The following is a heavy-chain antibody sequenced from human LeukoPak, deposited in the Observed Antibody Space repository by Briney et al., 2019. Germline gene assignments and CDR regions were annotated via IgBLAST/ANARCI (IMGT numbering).Heavy chain of an antibody. J-gene: IGHJ4*02. D-gene: IGHD5-24*01. V-gene: IGHV1-2*02. CDR3: ARDRYGDGFAHLDY. Sequence: ASVKVSCKASGYTSTSYAIHWVRQAPGQRLEWMGWITPSGGTNYPQKFQGRVAITWDTSITTAYMDLSRLTSDDTAVYYCARDRYGDGFAHLDYWGQGALVTASS. CDR2: ITPSGGT. CDR1: GYTSTSYA.